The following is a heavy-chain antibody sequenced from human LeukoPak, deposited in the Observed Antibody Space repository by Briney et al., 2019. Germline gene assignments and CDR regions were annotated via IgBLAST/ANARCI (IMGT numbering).Heavy chain of an antibody. CDR2: IYYSGST. D-gene: IGHD7-27*01. CDR3: ARGAPLTGGDY. Sequence: SELLSLTRNVAGGSSSSHYWSWIRQPPGKRLEWIGYIYYSGSTYYNPSLKSRVTISVDTSKNQFSLRLTSVTAADTAVYYCARGAPLTGGDYWGQGTLVTVSS. J-gene: IGHJ4*02. CDR1: GGSSSSHY. V-gene: IGHV4-59*11.